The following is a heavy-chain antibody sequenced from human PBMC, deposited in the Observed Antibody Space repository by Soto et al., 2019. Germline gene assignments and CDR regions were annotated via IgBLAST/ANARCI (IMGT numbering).Heavy chain of an antibody. CDR1: GFIFKMYW. D-gene: IGHD3-10*01. J-gene: IGHJ4*02. CDR2: IYNDGTYS. CDR3: TRGPRPISRGPGAY. V-gene: IGHV3-74*01. Sequence: EVQLVESGGGLVPPGGSVRLSCAASGFIFKMYWMHWVRQSPGKGLVWISRIYNDGTYSDYADSVRGRFTISRDNVNDTLYRKMNNFRAEASGLYYCTRGPRPISRGPGAYWGQGTQVTVSS.